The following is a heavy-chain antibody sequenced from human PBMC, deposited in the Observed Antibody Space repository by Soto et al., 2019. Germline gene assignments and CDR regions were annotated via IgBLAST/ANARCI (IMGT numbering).Heavy chain of an antibody. CDR2: IYYSGST. Sequence: SETLSLTCTVSGGSISSSSYYWGWIRQPPGKGLEGIGSIYYSGSTYYNPSLKSRVTISVDTSKNQFSLKLSSVTAADTAVYYCASFSSSADDAFDIWGQGTMVTVSS. CDR3: ASFSSSADDAFDI. V-gene: IGHV4-39*01. CDR1: GGSISSSSYY. D-gene: IGHD6-6*01. J-gene: IGHJ3*02.